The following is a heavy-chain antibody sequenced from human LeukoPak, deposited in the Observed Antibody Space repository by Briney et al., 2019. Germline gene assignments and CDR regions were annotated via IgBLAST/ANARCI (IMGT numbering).Heavy chain of an antibody. J-gene: IGHJ4*02. Sequence: GAPVKVSCKASGYTFTSYDINWVRQATGQGLEWMGWMNPNSGNTGYAQKFQVRVTMTRNTSISTAYMELSGLRSEDTAVYYCARGGGGDMNGYDPFDYWGQGTLVTVSS. V-gene: IGHV1-8*01. CDR1: GYTFTSYD. D-gene: IGHD5-12*01. CDR2: MNPNSGNT. CDR3: ARGGGGDMNGYDPFDY.